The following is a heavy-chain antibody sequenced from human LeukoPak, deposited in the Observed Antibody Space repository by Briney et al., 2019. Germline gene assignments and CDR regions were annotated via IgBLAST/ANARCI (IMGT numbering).Heavy chain of an antibody. D-gene: IGHD6-13*01. V-gene: IGHV3-21*04. J-gene: IGHJ5*02. Sequence: PGGSLRLSCAASGFTFSSYTMNWVRQAPGKELEWVSSISSSSGYIYYADSVQGRFTISRDNAKNSLYLQMNSLRAEDTAVYYCARGGASSKWFDPWGQGTLVTVSS. CDR1: GFTFSSYT. CDR3: ARGGASSKWFDP. CDR2: ISSSSGYI.